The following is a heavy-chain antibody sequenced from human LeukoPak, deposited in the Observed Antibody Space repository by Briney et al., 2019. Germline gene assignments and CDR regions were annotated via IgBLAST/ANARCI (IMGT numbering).Heavy chain of an antibody. V-gene: IGHV5-51*01. CDR2: IYPGDSDT. D-gene: IGHD2-15*01. Sequence: VESLKISCKGSGYSFTSYWIGWVRQMPGKGLEWMGIIYPGDSDTRYSPSFQGQVTISADKSISTAYLQWSSLKASDTAMYYCARAAYCSGGSCYSGYVDYWGQGTLVTVSS. J-gene: IGHJ4*02. CDR3: ARAAYCSGGSCYSGYVDY. CDR1: GYSFTSYW.